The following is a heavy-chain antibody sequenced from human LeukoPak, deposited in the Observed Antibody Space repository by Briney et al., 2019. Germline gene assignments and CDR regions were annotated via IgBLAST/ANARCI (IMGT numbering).Heavy chain of an antibody. CDR1: GFIFSNYA. V-gene: IGHV3-23*01. CDR3: VKGPRPDITVAHTVEN. D-gene: IGHD6-19*01. J-gene: IGHJ4*02. Sequence: PGGSLRLSCAASGFIFSNYAMSWVRQVPGRGLEWVSTISSRGDSTYVADSVKGRFAISRGNSKNSLYLQMNTVGAEDTAVYYCVKGPRPDITVAHTVENWGQGTLVTVSS. CDR2: ISSRGDST.